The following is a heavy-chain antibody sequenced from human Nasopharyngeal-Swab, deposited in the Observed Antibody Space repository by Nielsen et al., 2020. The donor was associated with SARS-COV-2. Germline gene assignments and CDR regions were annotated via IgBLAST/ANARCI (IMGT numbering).Heavy chain of an antibody. CDR1: GGTFISYA. J-gene: IGHJ3*02. D-gene: IGHD4-17*01. Sequence: SVKVSCKASGGTFISYAFSWVRQAPGQGLEWVGGIIPISGTAHYAQKFQGRVTITADKPTSTAYMDPTSLRSDDTAVYYCARDSGRRRNDYGNSRHAFDIWGQGTLVTVSS. CDR2: IIPISGTA. V-gene: IGHV1-69*06. CDR3: ARDSGRRRNDYGNSRHAFDI.